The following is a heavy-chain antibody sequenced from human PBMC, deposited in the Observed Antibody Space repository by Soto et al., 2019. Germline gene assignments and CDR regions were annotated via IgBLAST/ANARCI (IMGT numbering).Heavy chain of an antibody. V-gene: IGHV1-69*13. J-gene: IGHJ6*02. D-gene: IGHD3-22*01. CDR3: ARDWDTCYYDSSGRGAYYYGMDV. CDR2: IIPIFGTA. Sequence: SVKVSCKASGGTFSIYAISCVLQSPLQWLDWMGGIIPIFGTANYAQKFQGRVTITADESTSTAYMELSSLRSEDTAVYYCARDWDTCYYDSSGRGAYYYGMDVWGQGTTVTVSS. CDR1: GGTFSIYA.